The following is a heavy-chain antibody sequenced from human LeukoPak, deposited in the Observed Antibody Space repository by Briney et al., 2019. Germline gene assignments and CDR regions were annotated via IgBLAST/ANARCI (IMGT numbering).Heavy chain of an antibody. V-gene: IGHV1-8*01. D-gene: IGHD2-2*01. Sequence: ASVKVSCKASGYTFTSYDINWVRQAAGEGLEWMGWMNPNRGNTAYAQKFQGRVTMTRTTSISTAYMELSSLRSEDTAVYYCARDTVVPAAPGYFDYYGMDVWGKGTTVTVSS. J-gene: IGHJ6*04. CDR2: MNPNRGNT. CDR3: ARDTVVPAAPGYFDYYGMDV. CDR1: GYTFTSYD.